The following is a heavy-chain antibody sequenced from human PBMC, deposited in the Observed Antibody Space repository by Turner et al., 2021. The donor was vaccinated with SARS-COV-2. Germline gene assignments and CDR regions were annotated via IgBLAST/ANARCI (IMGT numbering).Heavy chain of an antibody. CDR1: GGSISSYY. D-gene: IGHD3-3*01. CDR3: ARHPLNYDFWSGYYYYGMDV. CDR2: IYYSGST. J-gene: IGHJ6*02. V-gene: IGHV4-59*08. Sequence: QVQLQASGPGLVKPSETLSLPCTVSGGSISSYYWSWIRQPPGKGLEWIGYIYYSGSTNYNPSLKSRVTISVDTSKNQFSLKLSSVTAADTAVYYCARHPLNYDFWSGYYYYGMDVWGQGTTVTVSS.